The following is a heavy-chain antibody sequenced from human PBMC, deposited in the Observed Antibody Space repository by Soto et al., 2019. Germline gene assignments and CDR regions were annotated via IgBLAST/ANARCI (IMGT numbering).Heavy chain of an antibody. CDR1: GFTFSSYA. CDR3: ARSGLPFDY. D-gene: IGHD2-21*02. Sequence: EVQLVESGGGLVQPGGSLRLSCAASGFTFSSYAMHWVRQAPGKGLEYVSGISRNGGRTYYANSVKGRFTISRDNSKSTLYLQVGSLRAEDMAVYYCARSGLPFDYWGQGTLVTVSS. J-gene: IGHJ4*02. V-gene: IGHV3-64*01. CDR2: ISRNGGRT.